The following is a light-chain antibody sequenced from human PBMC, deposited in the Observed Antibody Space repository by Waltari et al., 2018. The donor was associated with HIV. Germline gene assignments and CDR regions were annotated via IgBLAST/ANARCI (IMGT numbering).Light chain of an antibody. CDR3: AACHDSFGGLWV. V-gene: IGLV1-47*01. CDR1: KSNIGSNS. Sequence: QSVLTQPPSASGTPRKRVTICCSGSKSNIGSNSGYWYQHPPRTAPKLLLYRDGQRPSGLPDLFSGSKSGPSASLAISGLRSEEEAYYYCAACHDSFGGLWVFGGGTKLTVL. CDR2: RDG. J-gene: IGLJ3*02.